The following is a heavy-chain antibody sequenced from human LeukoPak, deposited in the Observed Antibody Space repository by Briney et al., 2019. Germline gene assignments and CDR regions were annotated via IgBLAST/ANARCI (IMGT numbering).Heavy chain of an antibody. V-gene: IGHV3-30*01. CDR3: ARVKGGIAAAGNYIDY. CDR1: GFSVSDIY. D-gene: IGHD6-13*01. J-gene: IGHJ4*02. CDR2: VSYDGGSK. Sequence: GGSLRLSCVASGFSVSDIYMNWVRQGPGKGLEWVALVSYDGGSKYYADSVKGRITISRDNSKNTLHLQMNRLRTEDTAVYYCARVKGGIAAAGNYIDYWGQGTLVTVSS.